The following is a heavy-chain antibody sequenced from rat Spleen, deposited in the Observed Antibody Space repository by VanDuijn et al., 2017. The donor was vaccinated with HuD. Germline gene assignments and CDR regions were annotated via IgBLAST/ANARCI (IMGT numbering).Heavy chain of an antibody. CDR3: ATHQPIRVYTKNWFAY. V-gene: IGHV5S10*01. J-gene: IGHJ3*01. CDR1: GFTFSDYN. D-gene: IGHD1-4*01. CDR2: IIYDGSRT. Sequence: EVQLVESGGGSVQPGRSLKLSCAASGFTFSDYNMAWVRQAPKKGLEWVATIIYDGSRTYYRDSVKGRFTISRDNAKSTLYLQMDSLRSEDTATYYCATHQPIRVYTKNWFAYWGQGTLVTVSS.